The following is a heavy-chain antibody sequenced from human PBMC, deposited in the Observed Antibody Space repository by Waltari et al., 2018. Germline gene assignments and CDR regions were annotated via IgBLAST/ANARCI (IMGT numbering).Heavy chain of an antibody. J-gene: IGHJ4*02. CDR3: AREAGYFDY. Sequence: QVQLVEPGGGVVQPGWSLRLSCAASGFTVSSYAMHWVRQAPGKGREWVAVISYDGSNKYYADAVKGRFTISRDNSKNTLYLQMNSLRAEDTAVYYCAREAGYFDYWGQGTLVTVSS. CDR2: ISYDGSNK. CDR1: GFTVSSYA. D-gene: IGHD6-13*01. V-gene: IGHV3-30-3*01.